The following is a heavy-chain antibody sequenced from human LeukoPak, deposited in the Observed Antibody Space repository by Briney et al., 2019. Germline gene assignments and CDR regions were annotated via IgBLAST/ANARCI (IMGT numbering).Heavy chain of an antibody. J-gene: IGHJ1*01. CDR3: ARAPSEIGGYYPEYFRH. Sequence: GGSLRLSCAASGFTLSSYWMHWVRQDPGKGLVWVSRIKSDGSTRYADSVKGRFTISRDNAKNTVSLQMNSLRAEDTGVYYCARAPSEIGGYYPEYFRHWGQGTLVTVSP. V-gene: IGHV3-74*01. D-gene: IGHD3-22*01. CDR2: IKSDGST. CDR1: GFTLSSYW.